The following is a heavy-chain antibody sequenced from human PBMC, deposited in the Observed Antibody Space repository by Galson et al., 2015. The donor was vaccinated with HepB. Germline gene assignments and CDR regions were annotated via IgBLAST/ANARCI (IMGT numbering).Heavy chain of an antibody. CDR1: GFTFSSYW. D-gene: IGHD6-19*01. V-gene: IGHV3-7*01. CDR3: ARSTVVAGMSWFDH. Sequence: SLRLSCAASGFTFSSYWITWVRQAPGKGLEWVANIKQDGSETYYVDSVKGRFTISRDNAKNSLYLQMTSLRVEDTAVYYCARSTVVAGMSWFDHWGQGTLVTVSS. J-gene: IGHJ5*02. CDR2: IKQDGSET.